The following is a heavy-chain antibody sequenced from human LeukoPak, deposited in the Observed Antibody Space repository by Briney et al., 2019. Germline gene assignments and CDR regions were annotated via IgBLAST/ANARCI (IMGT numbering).Heavy chain of an antibody. CDR1: GGSISNSYY. CDR2: IYYSGST. Sequence: SETLSLTCTVSGGSISNSYYWGWIRQPPGKGLEWIGSIYYSGSTYYNPSLESRVTISVDTSNNQFSLKLSSVTAADTAVYYCARGDVLRFLEWLSSFDIWGQGTMVTVSS. J-gene: IGHJ3*02. CDR3: ARGDVLRFLEWLSSFDI. V-gene: IGHV4-39*07. D-gene: IGHD3-3*01.